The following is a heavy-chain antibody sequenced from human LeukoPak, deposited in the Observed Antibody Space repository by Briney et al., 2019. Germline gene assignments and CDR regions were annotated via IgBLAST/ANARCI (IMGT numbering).Heavy chain of an antibody. CDR1: GGSVSRYH. V-gene: IGHV4-59*02. Sequence: SETLSLTCAVSGGSVSRYHWSWIRQPPGKGLELIGLIYDNGDTNYKPSFKSRVTISVDRSKNHLSLRLTSATSADTAVYYCARRKAREVCDDYYDFWGQGTLVTVSS. D-gene: IGHD4/OR15-4a*01. J-gene: IGHJ4*02. CDR3: ARRKAREVCDDYYDF. CDR2: IYDNGDT.